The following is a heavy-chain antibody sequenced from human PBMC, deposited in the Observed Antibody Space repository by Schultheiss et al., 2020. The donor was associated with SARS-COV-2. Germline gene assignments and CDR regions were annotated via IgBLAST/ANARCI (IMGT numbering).Heavy chain of an antibody. J-gene: IGHJ5*02. CDR3: ARYYYDGTGDNWFDP. CDR2: IYYSGSS. Sequence: SETLSLTCTVSGGSISSGGYYWSWIRQHPGKGLEWIGYIYYSGSSYYNPSLKSRVIISVDTSKNQFSLNLSSVTAADTAVYYCARYYYDGTGDNWFDPWGQGIQVTVSS. V-gene: IGHV4-31*03. CDR1: GGSISSGGYY. D-gene: IGHD3-3*01.